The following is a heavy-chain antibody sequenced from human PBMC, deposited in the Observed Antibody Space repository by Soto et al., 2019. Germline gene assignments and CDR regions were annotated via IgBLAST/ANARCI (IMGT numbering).Heavy chain of an antibody. CDR2: IIPNLEIS. J-gene: IGHJ3*02. V-gene: IGHV1-69*02. CDR1: GGTFSRHT. D-gene: IGHD3-22*01. CDR3: ARAHYQESSGWSSAFDI. Sequence: QVQLVQSGAEVKKPGSSVKVSCKASGGTFSRHTVSWVRQAPGQGLEWMGRIIPNLEISNYAQKFQGRVTVTADKSTSTAYMELRSLRSEDTAMYYCARAHYQESSGWSSAFDIWGQGTMVTVSS.